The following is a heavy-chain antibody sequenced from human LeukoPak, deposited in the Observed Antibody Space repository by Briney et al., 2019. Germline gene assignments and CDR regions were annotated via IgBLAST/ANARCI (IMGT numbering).Heavy chain of an antibody. Sequence: GGSLRLSCAASGFTFSSYGMHWVRQAPGKGLEWVSYISSSSSTIYYADSVKGRFTISRDNAKNSLYLQMNSLRAEDTAVYYCARGAYYYEDWGQGTLVTVSS. CDR1: GFTFSSYG. CDR3: ARGAYYYED. D-gene: IGHD3-22*01. CDR2: ISSSSSTI. V-gene: IGHV3-48*01. J-gene: IGHJ4*02.